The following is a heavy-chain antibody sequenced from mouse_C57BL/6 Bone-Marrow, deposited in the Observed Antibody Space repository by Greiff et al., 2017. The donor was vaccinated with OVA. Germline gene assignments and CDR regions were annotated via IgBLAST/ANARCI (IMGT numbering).Heavy chain of an antibody. D-gene: IGHD2-1*01. J-gene: IGHJ1*03. CDR3: ARGTGNYGYFDV. CDR2: ISYSGST. CDR1: GYSITSGYD. Sequence: EVQVVESGPGMVKPSQSLSLTCTVTGYSITSGYDWHWIRHFPGNKLEWMGYISYSGSTNYNPSLKSRISITHDTSKNHFFLKLNSVTTEDTATYYCARGTGNYGYFDVWGTGTTVTVSS. V-gene: IGHV3-1*01.